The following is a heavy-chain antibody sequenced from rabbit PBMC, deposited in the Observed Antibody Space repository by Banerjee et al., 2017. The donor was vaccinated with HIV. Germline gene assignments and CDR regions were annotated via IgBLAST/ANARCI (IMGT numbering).Heavy chain of an antibody. CDR1: GFSFSSNYF. CDR3: GRDRGVGYDLNL. CDR2: IYAGSSGNT. D-gene: IGHD6-1*01. V-gene: IGHV1S45*01. J-gene: IGHJ4*01. Sequence: QEQLKESGGGLVQPGASLTLTCTASGFSFSSNYFMWWVRQAPGKGLEWIACIYAGSSGNTYYATWAKGRFTISKTSSTTVTLQMTSLTDADTATYFCGRDRGVGYDLNLWGPGTLVTVS.